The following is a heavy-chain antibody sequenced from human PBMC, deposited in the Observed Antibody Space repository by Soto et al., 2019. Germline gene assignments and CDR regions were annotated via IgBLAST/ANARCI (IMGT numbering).Heavy chain of an antibody. CDR2: ISYDGSNK. V-gene: IGHV3-30*18. CDR3: AKESITRDPAFDI. J-gene: IGHJ3*02. CDR1: GFTFSSYG. D-gene: IGHD3-10*01. Sequence: PGGSLRLSCAASGFTFSSYGMHWVRQAPGKGLEWVAVISYDGSNKYYADSVKGRFTISRDNSKNTLYLQMNSLRAEDTAVYYCAKESITRDPAFDIWGQGTMVTVSS.